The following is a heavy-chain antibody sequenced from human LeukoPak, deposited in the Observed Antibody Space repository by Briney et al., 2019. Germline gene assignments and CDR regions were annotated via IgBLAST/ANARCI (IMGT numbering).Heavy chain of an antibody. V-gene: IGHV1-24*01. D-gene: IGHD5-24*01. CDR3: ATDEMFPFDI. CDR2: FDIEDGGT. J-gene: IGHJ3*02. Sequence: ASVKVSCKVSGYXLRELSIHWVRQAPGKGLEWMGGFDIEDGGTIYAQKFQGRVAMTEDTSTDTAYMELSGLRSEDTAVYYCATDEMFPFDIWGQGTMVTVSS. CDR1: GYXLRELS.